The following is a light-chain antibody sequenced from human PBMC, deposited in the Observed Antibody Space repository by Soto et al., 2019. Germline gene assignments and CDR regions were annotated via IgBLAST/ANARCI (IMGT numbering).Light chain of an antibody. V-gene: IGKV3-20*01. CDR2: DAS. CDR3: QQYGTSPFT. J-gene: IGKJ3*01. Sequence: EIVLTQSPGTLSLSPGERATLSCRASQSVSSSFLAWYQQKPGQAPRLLIYDASSSATGIPDRFSGSGSGTDFTLTISSLEPEDFAVYYCQQYGTSPFTFGPGTKVDI. CDR1: QSVSSSF.